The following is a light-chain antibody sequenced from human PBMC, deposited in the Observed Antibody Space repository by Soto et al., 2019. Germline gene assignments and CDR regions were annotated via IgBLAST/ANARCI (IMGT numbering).Light chain of an antibody. CDR1: QYIHNY. V-gene: IGKV1-5*03. CDR2: EAA. J-gene: IGKJ1*01. CDR3: QQSNNYPWT. Sequence: DIQMTQSPSTLSASVGDRVTITSRASQYIHNYLAWYQQKPGEAPKLLIYEAANLESGVPSRFSDSGTGTEFTLTISSLQPDDFATYYCQQSNNYPWTFGQGTRVEI.